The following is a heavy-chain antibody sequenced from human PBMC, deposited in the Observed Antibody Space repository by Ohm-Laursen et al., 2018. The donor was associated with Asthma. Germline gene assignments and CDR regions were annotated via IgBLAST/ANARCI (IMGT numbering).Heavy chain of an antibody. Sequence: GSLRLSCTASGFTFSSYAMSWVRQAPGKGLEWVSGISSSGGSTYYADNVKGRFTISRDNSKNTLYLQMNSLRTEDTALYYCAKGSLAAADYNWFDPWGQGTLVTVSS. D-gene: IGHD6-13*01. CDR2: ISSSGGST. CDR3: AKGSLAAADYNWFDP. CDR1: GFTFSSYA. J-gene: IGHJ5*02. V-gene: IGHV3-23*01.